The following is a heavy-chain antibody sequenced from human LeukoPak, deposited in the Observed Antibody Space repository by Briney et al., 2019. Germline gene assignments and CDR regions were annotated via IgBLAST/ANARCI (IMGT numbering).Heavy chain of an antibody. CDR2: ISSSSSYI. J-gene: IGHJ4*02. D-gene: IGHD4-17*01. CDR3: ARDEYGDFHFDY. Sequence: GGSLRLSCAASGFTFSSYSMNWVRQAPGKGLEWVSSISSSSSYIYYADSVKGRFTISRDNAKNSLYLQMNSLRAEDTAVYYCARDEYGDFHFDYWGQGTLVTVSS. CDR1: GFTFSSYS. V-gene: IGHV3-21*01.